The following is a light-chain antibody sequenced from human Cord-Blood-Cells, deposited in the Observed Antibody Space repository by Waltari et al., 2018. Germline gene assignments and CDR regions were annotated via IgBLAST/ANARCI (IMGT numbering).Light chain of an antibody. CDR1: QSVLYSSNNKNY. V-gene: IGKV4-1*01. CDR2: WAS. J-gene: IGKJ2*01. CDR3: QQYYSMYT. Sequence: DIVMTQSPDSLAVSLGERATINCNSSQSVLYSSNNKNYLAWYQQKPGQPPKLLIYWASTRESGVPDRFSGSGSGTDFTLTISSLQAEDVAVYYCQQYYSMYTFGQGTKLEIK.